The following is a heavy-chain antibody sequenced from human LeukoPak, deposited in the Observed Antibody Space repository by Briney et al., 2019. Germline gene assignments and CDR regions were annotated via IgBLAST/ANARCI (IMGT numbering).Heavy chain of an antibody. V-gene: IGHV3-7*03. CDR3: ARETGDYGGLVY. CDR1: GFTFGKYW. D-gene: IGHD4-23*01. J-gene: IGHJ4*02. CDR2: IKLDGSNK. Sequence: PGGSLRLSCVASGFTFGKYWMSWVRQAPGKGLEWVANIKLDGSNKYYADSVKGRFTISRDNSKNTLYLQMNSLRAEDTAVYYCARETGDYGGLVYWGQGTLVTVSS.